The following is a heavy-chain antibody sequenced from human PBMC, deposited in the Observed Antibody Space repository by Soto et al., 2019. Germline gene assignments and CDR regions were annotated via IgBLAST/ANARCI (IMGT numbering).Heavy chain of an antibody. CDR1: GFTVSSNC. CDR2: IYSGGST. CDR3: ARGERIQLWSYYFHY. D-gene: IGHD5-18*01. Sequence: GGSLRLSCAASGFTVSSNCMSWVRQAPGKGLEWVSVIYSGGSTYYADSVKGRFTISRDNSKNTLYLQMNGLRAEDTAVYYCARGERIQLWSYYFHYWGQGPLVTVSS. J-gene: IGHJ4*02. V-gene: IGHV3-53*01.